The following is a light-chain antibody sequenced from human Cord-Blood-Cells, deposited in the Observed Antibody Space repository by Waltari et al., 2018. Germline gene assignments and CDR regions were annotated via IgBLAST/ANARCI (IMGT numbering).Light chain of an antibody. J-gene: IGLJ1*01. CDR2: GNN. V-gene: IGLV1-44*01. CDR1: SSNIGSNT. CDR3: ASWDDSLNGYV. Sequence: QSVLTQPPSASGTPGQRVTISCSGSSSNIGSNTVNWYQQLPGTAPKLPISGNNQRPSGVPGRFSGSKSGTSASLAISGLQSEDEADYYCASWDDSLNGYVFGTGTKVTVL.